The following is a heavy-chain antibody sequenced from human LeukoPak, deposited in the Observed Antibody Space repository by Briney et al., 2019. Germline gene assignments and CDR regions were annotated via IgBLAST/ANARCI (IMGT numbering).Heavy chain of an antibody. CDR1: GYSISSGYY. CDR3: ARDSPDYYDSSGYVFDY. CDR2: IYHSGST. D-gene: IGHD3-22*01. V-gene: IGHV4-38-2*02. Sequence: PSETLSLTCTVSGYSISSGYYWGWIRQPPGKGLEWIGSIYHSGSTYYNPSLKSRVTISVDTSKNQFSLKLSSVTAADTAVYYCARDSPDYYDSSGYVFDYWGQGTLVTVSS. J-gene: IGHJ4*02.